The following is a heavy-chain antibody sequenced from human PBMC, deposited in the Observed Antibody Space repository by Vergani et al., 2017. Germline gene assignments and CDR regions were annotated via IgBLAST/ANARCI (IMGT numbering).Heavy chain of an antibody. V-gene: IGHV3-72*01. CDR2: IRNKANDYTT. D-gene: IGHD1-1*01. Sequence: EVQVVESGGGLVQPGGSLRLSCAASGFIFSDHYMDWVRQAPGKGLEWVGRIRNKANDYTTQYAASVKGRFTISRDDSKSYLYLQMNSLQTEDTALYYCVRVKGSNWNDHLYDIWGPGTTVTASS. CDR3: VRVKGSNWNDHLYDI. CDR1: GFIFSDHY. J-gene: IGHJ6*02.